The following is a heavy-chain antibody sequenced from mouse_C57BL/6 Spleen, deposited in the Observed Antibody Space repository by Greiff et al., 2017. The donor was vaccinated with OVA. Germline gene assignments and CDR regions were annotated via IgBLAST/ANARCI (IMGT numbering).Heavy chain of an antibody. CDR1: GFTFSSYA. D-gene: IGHD4-1*01. V-gene: IGHV5-4*01. J-gene: IGHJ3*01. Sequence: DVHLVESGGGLVKPGGSLKLSCAASGFTFSSYAMSWVRQTPEKRLEWVATISDGGSYTYYPDNVKGRFTISRDNAKNNLYLQMSHLKSEDTAMYYCARESGTAYWGQGTLVTVSA. CDR2: ISDGGSYT. CDR3: ARESGTAY.